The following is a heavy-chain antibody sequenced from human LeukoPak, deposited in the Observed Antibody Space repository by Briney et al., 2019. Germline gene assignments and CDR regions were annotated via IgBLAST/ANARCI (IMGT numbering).Heavy chain of an antibody. CDR2: INHSGST. CDR3: ARPPGDY. CDR1: GVSFSGYY. V-gene: IGHV4-34*01. Sequence: SETLSLTCAVYGVSFSGYYWSWIRQPPGKGLEWIGEINHSGSTNYNPSLKSRVTISVDTSKNQFSLKLSSVTAVDTAVYYCARPPGDYWGQGTLVTVSS. J-gene: IGHJ4*02.